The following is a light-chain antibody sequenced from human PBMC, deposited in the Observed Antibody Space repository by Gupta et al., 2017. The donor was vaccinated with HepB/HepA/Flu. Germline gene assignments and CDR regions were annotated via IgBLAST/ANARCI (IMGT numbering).Light chain of an antibody. V-gene: IGLV2-8*01. CDR2: DVF. CDR3: FSYAGNDYWV. Sequence: QPAPTQPPSPAGLPGQSVTISCTRTSSELGAYNLVSCYQQHPGKAPNLIIYDVFQRPSGVPDCFSGSKSGNTASLTVSGLPAEDEADYYCFSYAGNDYWVFGGGTKVTVL. CDR1: SSELGAYNL. J-gene: IGLJ1*01.